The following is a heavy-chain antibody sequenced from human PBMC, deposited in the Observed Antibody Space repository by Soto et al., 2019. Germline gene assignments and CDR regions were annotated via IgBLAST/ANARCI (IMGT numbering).Heavy chain of an antibody. J-gene: IGHJ6*02. CDR3: ARQGDYDFWSGYRNYYYYGMDV. CDR1: GYTFTSYD. Sequence: QVQLVQSGAEVKKPGASVKVSCKASGYTFTSYDINWVRQATGQGLEWMGWMNPNSGNTGYAQKFQGRVTMTRNTSMSTAYMELSSMRSEDTAVYYCARQGDYDFWSGYRNYYYYGMDVWGQGTTVTVSS. D-gene: IGHD3-3*01. CDR2: MNPNSGNT. V-gene: IGHV1-8*01.